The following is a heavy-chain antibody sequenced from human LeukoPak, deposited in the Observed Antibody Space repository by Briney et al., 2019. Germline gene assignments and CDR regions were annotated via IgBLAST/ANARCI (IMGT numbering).Heavy chain of an antibody. CDR1: GGSISSYY. CDR3: ARTTAAAATDPGYFDY. CDR2: IYYSGST. J-gene: IGHJ4*02. V-gene: IGHV4-59*01. Sequence: SETLSLTCTVSGGSISSYYWSWVRQPPGKGLEWIGYIYYSGSTNYNPSLKSRVTISVDTSKNQFFLKLSSVTAADTAVYYCARTTAAAATDPGYFDYWGQGTLVTVSS. D-gene: IGHD6-13*01.